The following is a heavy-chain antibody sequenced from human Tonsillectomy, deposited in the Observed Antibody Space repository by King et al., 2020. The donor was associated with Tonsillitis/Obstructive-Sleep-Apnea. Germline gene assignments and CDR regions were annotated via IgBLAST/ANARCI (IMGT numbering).Heavy chain of an antibody. D-gene: IGHD2-15*01. CDR1: GYTFTSYT. CDR3: ARDPIVGVVAATVGTGFENWLDP. V-gene: IGHV1-3*01. J-gene: IGHJ5*01. CDR2: INAANGDT. Sequence: QLVQSGAEVRKPGASVKVSCKASGYTFTSYTVHWVRQAPGQRLEWMGWINAANGDTKYSQKFQGRVTITSDTAASTAYMELSSLRSDDTAVYYCARDPIVGVVAATVGTGFENWLDPWGQGTLVTVSS.